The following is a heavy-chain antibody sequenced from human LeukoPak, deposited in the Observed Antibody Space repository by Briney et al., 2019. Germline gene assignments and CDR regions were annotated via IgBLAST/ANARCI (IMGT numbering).Heavy chain of an antibody. D-gene: IGHD2-8*02. CDR3: ARGPPHDYVTGGFYFNY. V-gene: IGHV4-34*01. Sequence: SETLSLTCAIYAGSFSGYYWSWIRQPPNRGLEWIGEITHSGTANYNPSLRSRVTISEDTSKKQFSLILNSVTAAEKAVYYCARGPPHDYVTGGFYFNYWGQGTLVTVSS. CDR1: AGSFSGYY. CDR2: ITHSGTA. J-gene: IGHJ4*02.